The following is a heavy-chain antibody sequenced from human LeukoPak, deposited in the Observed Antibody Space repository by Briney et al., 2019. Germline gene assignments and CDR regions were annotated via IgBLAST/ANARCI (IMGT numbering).Heavy chain of an antibody. CDR3: ARGIPGRHQNWNDVTPDYYYMDV. Sequence: ASVKVSCKASGYTFTSYGISWVRQAPGQGLEWMGWISAYNGNTNYAQKLQGRVTMTTDTSTSTAYMELRSLRSDDTAVYYCARGIPGRHQNWNDVTPDYYYMDVWGKGTTVTISS. CDR2: ISAYNGNT. CDR1: GYTFTSYG. D-gene: IGHD1-1*01. V-gene: IGHV1-18*01. J-gene: IGHJ6*03.